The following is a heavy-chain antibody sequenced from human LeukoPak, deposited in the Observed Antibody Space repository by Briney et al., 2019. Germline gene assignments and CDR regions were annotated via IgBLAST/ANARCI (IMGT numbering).Heavy chain of an antibody. CDR2: IIPIFGTA. CDR1: GGTFSSYA. J-gene: IGHJ4*02. V-gene: IGHV1-69*13. Sequence: ASVKVSCKASGGTFSSYAISWVRQAPGQGLQWMGGIIPIFGTANYAQKFQGRVTITADESTSTAYMELSSLRSEDTAVYYCARGGTAMDLDYWGQGTLVTVSS. D-gene: IGHD5-18*01. CDR3: ARGGTAMDLDY.